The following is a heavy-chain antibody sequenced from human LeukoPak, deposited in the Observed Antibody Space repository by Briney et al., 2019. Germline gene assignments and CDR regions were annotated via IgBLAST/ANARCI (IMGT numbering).Heavy chain of an antibody. D-gene: IGHD3-10*01. V-gene: IGHV4-30-4*01. CDR1: GGSISSGDYY. CDR2: TYYSGST. J-gene: IGHJ4*02. Sequence: PSETLSLTCTVSGGSISSGDYYWSWIRQPPGKGLEWIGYTYYSGSTYYNPSLKSRVTISVDTSKNQFSLKLSSVTAADTAVYYCARGREVRGPSFDYWGQGALVTVSS. CDR3: ARGREVRGPSFDY.